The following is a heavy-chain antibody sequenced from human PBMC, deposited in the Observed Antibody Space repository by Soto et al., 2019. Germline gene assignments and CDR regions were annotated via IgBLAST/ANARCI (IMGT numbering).Heavy chain of an antibody. V-gene: IGHV3-73*01. CDR2: IRSRANSYAT. Sequence: GGSMILSWASSGFSFSCFCMHWVRQASGKGLEWVGRIRSRANSYATSYAASVKGRFTISRDDSKNTAYLQMNSLKTDHTAVYYCLEALRDYWGQGTLVTVSS. J-gene: IGHJ4*02. CDR1: GFSFSCFC. D-gene: IGHD4-17*01. CDR3: LEALRDY.